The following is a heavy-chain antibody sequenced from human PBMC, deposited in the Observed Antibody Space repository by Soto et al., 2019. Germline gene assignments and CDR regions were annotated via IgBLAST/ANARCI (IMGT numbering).Heavy chain of an antibody. CDR1: CGSISGSY. Sequence: SETLSLTCAVYCGSISGSYWSWIRQPPGKGLEWIGEINHSGSTNYNPSLKSRVIISVDRSKNQFSLKVRSVTAADTAVYYCARETYGDYVGYFDPWGQG. CDR3: ARETYGDYVGYFDP. D-gene: IGHD4-17*01. V-gene: IGHV4-34*01. J-gene: IGHJ5*02. CDR2: INHSGST.